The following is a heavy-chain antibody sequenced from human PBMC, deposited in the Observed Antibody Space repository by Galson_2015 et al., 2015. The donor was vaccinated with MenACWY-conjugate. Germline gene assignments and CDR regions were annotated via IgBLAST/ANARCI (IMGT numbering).Heavy chain of an antibody. CDR2: INSDGSST. CDR3: ARATYYYDSSGYGSSHVRLYYFDY. Sequence: SLRLSCAASGFTFSSYWMHWVRQAPGKGLVWVSRINSDGSSTSYADSVKGRFTISRDNAKNTLYLQMNSLRAEDTAVYYCARATYYYDSSGYGSSHVRLYYFDYWGQGTLVTVSS. V-gene: IGHV3-74*01. CDR1: GFTFSSYW. J-gene: IGHJ4*01. D-gene: IGHD3-22*01.